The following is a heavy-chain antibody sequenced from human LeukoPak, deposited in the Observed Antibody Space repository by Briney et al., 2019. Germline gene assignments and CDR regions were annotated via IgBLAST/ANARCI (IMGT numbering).Heavy chain of an antibody. CDR2: INHSGST. V-gene: IGHV4-34*01. D-gene: IGHD1-7*01. CDR1: GGSFSGYY. Sequence: SETLSLTCAVYGGSFSGYYWSWIRQPPGKGLEWIGEINHSGSTNYNPSLKSRVTISVDTSKNQFSLKLSSETAADTAVYYCARNYLKYYYYGMDVWGQGTTVTVSS. J-gene: IGHJ6*02. CDR3: ARNYLKYYYYGMDV.